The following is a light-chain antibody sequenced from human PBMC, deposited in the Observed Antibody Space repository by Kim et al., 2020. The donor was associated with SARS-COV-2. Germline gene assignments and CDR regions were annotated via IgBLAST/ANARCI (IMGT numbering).Light chain of an antibody. CDR1: GLRSDY. CDR2: GKN. Sequence: ALGQTVRISGQEDGLRSDYASGYQEKPEQAPVLGIYGKNNRPSGIPDRFSGSSSGNTAYLTITGAQAEDEADYYCNSRDSSGNPWVFGGGTQLTVL. J-gene: IGLJ3*02. V-gene: IGLV3-19*01. CDR3: NSRDSSGNPWV.